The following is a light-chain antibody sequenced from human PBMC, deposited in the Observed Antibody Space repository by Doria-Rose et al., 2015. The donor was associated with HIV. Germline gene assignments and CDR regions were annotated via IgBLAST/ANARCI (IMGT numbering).Light chain of an antibody. CDR1: QSFSSTY. Sequence: TQSPGTLPLSPGERATLSCRASQSFSSTYLAWYQQKPGQAPSLLIYDGSTRATGIPDRFSASGSGTDFTLTINGLEPEDFALYYCHQYGTSWTFGQGTKVEI. J-gene: IGKJ1*01. CDR3: HQYGTSWT. CDR2: DGS. V-gene: IGKV3-20*01.